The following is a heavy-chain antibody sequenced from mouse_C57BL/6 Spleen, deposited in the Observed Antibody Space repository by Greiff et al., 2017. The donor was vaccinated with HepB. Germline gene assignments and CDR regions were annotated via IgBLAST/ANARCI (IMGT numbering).Heavy chain of an antibody. J-gene: IGHJ2*01. CDR3: ARSGIYYYGSSYGFDY. Sequence: VQLQQSGTELVKPGASVKLSCKASGYTFTSYWMHWVKQRPGQGLEWIGNINPSNGGTNYNEKFKSKATLTVDKSSSTAYMQLSSLTSEDSAVYYCARSGIYYYGSSYGFDYWGQGTTLAVSS. V-gene: IGHV1-53*01. CDR2: INPSNGGT. D-gene: IGHD1-1*01. CDR1: GYTFTSYW.